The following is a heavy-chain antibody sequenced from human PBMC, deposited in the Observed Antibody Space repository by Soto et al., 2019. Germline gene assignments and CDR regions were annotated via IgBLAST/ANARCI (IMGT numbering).Heavy chain of an antibody. J-gene: IGHJ6*02. CDR2: IYYSGNT. V-gene: IGHV4-39*01. CDR3: ARVITGTTRGMDV. Sequence: PSETLSLTCTVSGGSISSSSHYWGWIRQPPGKGLEWIATIYYSGNTYYNPSLKSRVTISVDKSKNQFSLRLSSVTAEDTAVYYCARVITGTTRGMDVWGQGTTVTV. CDR1: GGSISSSSHY. D-gene: IGHD1-7*01.